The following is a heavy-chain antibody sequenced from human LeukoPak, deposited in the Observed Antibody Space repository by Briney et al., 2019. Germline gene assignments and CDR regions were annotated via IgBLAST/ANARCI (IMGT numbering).Heavy chain of an antibody. J-gene: IGHJ2*01. V-gene: IGHV3-30*03. CDR1: GSIFTTYG. CDR3: ARDPQRWQQLPHYWYPDL. CDR2: ISYDGSNK. D-gene: IGHD5-24*01. Sequence: GGSLRLSCATSGSIFTTYGLHWVRQAPGKGLEWVAVISYDGSNKFYTDFVKGRFTMSRDNSKNTLYLQMNSLTSDDTAVYYCARDPQRWQQLPHYWYPDLWGRGTLVTVSS.